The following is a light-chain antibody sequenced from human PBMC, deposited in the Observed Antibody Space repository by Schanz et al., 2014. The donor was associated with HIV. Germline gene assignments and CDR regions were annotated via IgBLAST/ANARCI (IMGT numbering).Light chain of an antibody. J-gene: IGLJ3*02. Sequence: QSVLTQPASVSGSPGQSITISCTGTSSDVGGYNYVSWYQQHPGKAPKLMIYEVSKRPSGVPDRFSGSKSGNTASLTISGLQAEDEADYYCSSFAGGRTWVFGGGTKLTVL. CDR3: SSFAGGRTWV. CDR1: SSDVGGYNY. CDR2: EVS. V-gene: IGLV2-14*01.